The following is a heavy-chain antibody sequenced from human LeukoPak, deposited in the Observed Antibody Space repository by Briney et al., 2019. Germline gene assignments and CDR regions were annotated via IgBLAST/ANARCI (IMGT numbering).Heavy chain of an antibody. CDR1: GGSISSSSYY. CDR2: IYYSGST. CDR3: ARDDFDWLYAFDY. J-gene: IGHJ4*02. D-gene: IGHD3-9*01. V-gene: IGHV4-39*07. Sequence: SETLSLTCTVSGGSISSSSYYWGWIRQPPGKGLEWIGSIYYSGSTYYNPYLKSRVTISVDTSKNQFSLKLSSVTAADTAVYYCARDDFDWLYAFDYWGQGTLVTVSS.